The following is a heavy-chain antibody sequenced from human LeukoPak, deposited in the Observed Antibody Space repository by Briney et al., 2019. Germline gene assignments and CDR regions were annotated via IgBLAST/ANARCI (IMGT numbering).Heavy chain of an antibody. Sequence: ASVTVSCKASGYTFTSYGISWVRQAPGQGLEWMGWISAYNGNTNYAQKLQGRVTMTTDTSTSTAYMELRSLRSDDTAVYYCAREGDIVVVPAAIPHYYYYGMDVWGQGTTVTVSS. V-gene: IGHV1-18*01. J-gene: IGHJ6*02. CDR1: GYTFTSYG. CDR2: ISAYNGNT. D-gene: IGHD2-2*02. CDR3: AREGDIVVVPAAIPHYYYYGMDV.